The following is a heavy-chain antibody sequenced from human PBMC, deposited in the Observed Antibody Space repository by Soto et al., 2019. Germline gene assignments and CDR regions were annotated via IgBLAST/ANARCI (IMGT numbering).Heavy chain of an antibody. CDR2: IKQDGREK. CDR3: ARDHYYYDSSGYYFDY. V-gene: IGHV3-7*01. Sequence: GGSLRLSCAASGFTFSSYWMSWVRQAPGKGLEWVANIKQDGREKYYVDSVKGRFTISRDNAKNSLYLQMNSLRAEDTAVYYCARDHYYYDSSGYYFDYWGQGTLVTVSS. D-gene: IGHD3-22*01. CDR1: GFTFSSYW. J-gene: IGHJ4*02.